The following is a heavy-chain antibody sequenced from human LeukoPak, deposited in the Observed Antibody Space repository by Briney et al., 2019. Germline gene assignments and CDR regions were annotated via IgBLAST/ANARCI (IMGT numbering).Heavy chain of an antibody. CDR1: GFTFSDYG. CDR2: VSYHGRDQ. Sequence: PGRSLRLSCEASGFTFSDYGLHWVRQAPGKGLEWVAFVSYHGRDQYYADALKGRFTVSRDNGKNTIYLQMNSLTTEDTAVYYCARDWIAAAGRMDVWGKGTTVTVSS. CDR3: ARDWIAAAGRMDV. J-gene: IGHJ6*04. V-gene: IGHV3-30*03. D-gene: IGHD6-13*01.